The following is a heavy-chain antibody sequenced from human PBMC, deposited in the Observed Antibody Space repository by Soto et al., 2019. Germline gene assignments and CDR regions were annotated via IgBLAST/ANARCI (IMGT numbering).Heavy chain of an antibody. D-gene: IGHD6-19*01. CDR2: ISYEGSNK. V-gene: IGHV3-30-3*01. J-gene: IGHJ4*02. CDR3: ARGSSGWYRGVDY. CDR1: GFTFSSYA. Sequence: QVQLVESGGGVVQPGRSLRLSCAASGFTFSSYAMHRVRPAPGKGLEWVAVISYEGSNKYYADSVKGRCTISRDNSKNTVYLPMNSLRAEDTAVYYCARGSSGWYRGVDYWGQGTLVTVSS.